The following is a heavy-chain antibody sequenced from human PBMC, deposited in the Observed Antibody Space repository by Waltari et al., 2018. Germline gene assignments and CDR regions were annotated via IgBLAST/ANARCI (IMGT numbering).Heavy chain of an antibody. D-gene: IGHD1-7*01. CDR3: ALSPWAWTYDY. CDR2: IDWDDDK. Sequence: QVTLKESGPALVKPTQTLTLTCTFSGFSLSTSGMRVSWIRQPPVKALEWLARIDWDDDKFYSTSLKTRLTISKDTSKNQVVLTMTNMDPVDTATYYCALSPWAWTYDYWGQGTLVTVSS. J-gene: IGHJ4*02. V-gene: IGHV2-70*04. CDR1: GFSLSTSGMR.